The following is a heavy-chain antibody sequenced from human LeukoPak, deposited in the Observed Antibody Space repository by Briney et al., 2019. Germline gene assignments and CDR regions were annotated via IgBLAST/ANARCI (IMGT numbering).Heavy chain of an antibody. CDR1: GFTFSSYS. CDR3: ARGFGITMIVVADPLDI. D-gene: IGHD3-22*01. CDR2: ISSSSSYI. J-gene: IGHJ3*02. Sequence: GGSLRLSCAASGFTFSSYSMNWVRQAPGKGLEWVSSISSSSSYIYYADSVKGRFTISRDNAKNSLYLQMNSLRAEDTAVYYCARGFGITMIVVADPLDIWGQGTMVTVSS. V-gene: IGHV3-21*01.